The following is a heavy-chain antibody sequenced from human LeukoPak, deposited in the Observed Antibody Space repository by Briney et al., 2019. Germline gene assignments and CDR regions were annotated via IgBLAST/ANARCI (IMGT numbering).Heavy chain of an antibody. CDR1: GFTFSGYW. CDR3: ARGGDPDY. V-gene: IGHV3-7*01. D-gene: IGHD2-21*02. Sequence: GGSLRLSCAASGFTFSGYWMSWVRQAPGKGLEWVANIKQDGSEKYYVDSVKGRFTISRDNAKNSLYLQMNSLRAEDTAVYYCARGGDPDYWGQGTLVTVSS. CDR2: IKQDGSEK. J-gene: IGHJ4*02.